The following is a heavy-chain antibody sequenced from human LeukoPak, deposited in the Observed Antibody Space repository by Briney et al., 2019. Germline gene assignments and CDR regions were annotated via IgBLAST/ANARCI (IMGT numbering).Heavy chain of an antibody. CDR1: GGSISSYY. CDR2: IYYSGST. J-gene: IGHJ4*02. V-gene: IGHV4-59*01. CDR3: ARSGGTWIYNY. Sequence: SETLSLTCTVSGGSISSYYWSWIRQPPGKGLEWIGYIYYSGSTNYNPSLKSRVTISVDTSKNQFSLKLTSVTAADTAVYYCARSGGTWIYNYWGQGTLVTVSS. D-gene: IGHD1-7*01.